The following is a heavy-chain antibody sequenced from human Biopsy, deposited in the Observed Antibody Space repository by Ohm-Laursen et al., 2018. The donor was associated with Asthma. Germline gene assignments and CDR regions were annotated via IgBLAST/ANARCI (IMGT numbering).Heavy chain of an antibody. Sequence: GSLRLSCAASGFTFGDYWVSWVRQVPGKGLEWVANIKHDGSGKNHVDSLKGRFTISRDNAKNSLYLQTNSLRAEDTAVYYCARTFHFWSPYHAEHYQLWGQGTLVTVSS. D-gene: IGHD3-3*02. CDR1: GFTFGDYW. CDR3: ARTFHFWSPYHAEHYQL. CDR2: IKHDGSGK. V-gene: IGHV3-7*01. J-gene: IGHJ1*01.